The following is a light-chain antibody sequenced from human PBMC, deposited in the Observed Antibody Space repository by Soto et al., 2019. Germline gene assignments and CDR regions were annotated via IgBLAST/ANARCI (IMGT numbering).Light chain of an antibody. CDR3: QKYHSAPWT. Sequence: DIQMTQSPSSLSASVGDRVTITCRASQDISKYLAWFQQKPGKAPKLLIYGTSSLQSGVPSRFSGGGSGTDFSLTISSLQPEDVATYYCQKYHSAPWTFGQGTKVDIK. CDR2: GTS. J-gene: IGKJ1*01. V-gene: IGKV1-27*01. CDR1: QDISKY.